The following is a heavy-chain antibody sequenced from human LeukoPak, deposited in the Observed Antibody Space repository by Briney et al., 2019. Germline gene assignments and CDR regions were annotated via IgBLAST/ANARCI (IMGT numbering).Heavy chain of an antibody. CDR2: ISSSSSYI. D-gene: IGHD1-14*01. CDR1: GFTFSDYY. Sequence: PEGSLRLSCAASGFTFSDYYMSWIRQAPGKGLEWVSSISSSSSYIYYADSVKGRFTISRDNAKNSLYLQMNSLRAEDTAVYYCAREEGVTGRRDAFDIWGQGTMVTVSS. V-gene: IGHV3-11*06. CDR3: AREEGVTGRRDAFDI. J-gene: IGHJ3*02.